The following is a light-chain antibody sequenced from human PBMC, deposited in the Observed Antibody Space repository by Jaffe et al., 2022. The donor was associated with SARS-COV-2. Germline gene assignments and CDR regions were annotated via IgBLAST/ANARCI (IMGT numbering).Light chain of an antibody. CDR1: SSHVGSHNF. Sequence: QSALTQPASVSGSPGQSITISCSGTSSHVGSHNFVSWYQQLPGKAPRLIIYEGYKRPSGVSNRFSGSQSGSTASLTISGLQAEDEAHYYCCSYANSNTLGFGGGTKLTVL. V-gene: IGLV2-23*01. CDR3: CSYANSNTLG. J-gene: IGLJ3*02. CDR2: EGY.